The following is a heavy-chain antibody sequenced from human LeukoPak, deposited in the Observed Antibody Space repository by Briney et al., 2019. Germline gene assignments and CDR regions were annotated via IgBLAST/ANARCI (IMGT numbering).Heavy chain of an antibody. J-gene: IGHJ4*02. Sequence: GGSLRLSCAASGFNFSSYWMTWVRQAPGKGLEWVANIKQDGSEKYYVDSLKGRFTISRDNAKNSLYLQMNSLRAEDTAVYYCAKQLGYCSDGSCYFPYWGQGTLVTVSS. CDR3: AKQLGYCSDGSCYFPY. D-gene: IGHD2-15*01. V-gene: IGHV3-7*03. CDR2: IKQDGSEK. CDR1: GFNFSSYW.